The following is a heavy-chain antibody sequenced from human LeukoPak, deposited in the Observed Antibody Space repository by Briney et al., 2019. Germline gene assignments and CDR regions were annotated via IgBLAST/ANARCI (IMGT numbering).Heavy chain of an antibody. Sequence: ASVKVSCKASGYTFTSYGISWVRQAPGQGLEWMGWISAYNGNTNYAQKLQGRVTITADESTSTAYMELSSLRSEDTAVYYCARDPAHIVGATTDAFDIWGQGTMVTVSS. CDR1: GYTFTSYG. J-gene: IGHJ3*02. V-gene: IGHV1-18*01. CDR2: ISAYNGNT. D-gene: IGHD1-26*01. CDR3: ARDPAHIVGATTDAFDI.